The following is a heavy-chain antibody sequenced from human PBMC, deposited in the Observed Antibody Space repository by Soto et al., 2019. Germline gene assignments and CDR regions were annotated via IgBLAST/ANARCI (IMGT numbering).Heavy chain of an antibody. D-gene: IGHD3-3*01. J-gene: IGHJ5*02. CDR3: ARPYDEASILWHARSPNWFDP. Sequence: QLQLQESGPGLVKPSETLSLTCTVSGGSISSSSYYWGWIRQPPGKGLEWIGSIYYSGSTYYNPSLKSRVTISVDTSKNQFSLKLSSVTAADTAVYYCARPYDEASILWHARSPNWFDPRGQGTLVTVSS. V-gene: IGHV4-39*01. CDR2: IYYSGST. CDR1: GGSISSSSYY.